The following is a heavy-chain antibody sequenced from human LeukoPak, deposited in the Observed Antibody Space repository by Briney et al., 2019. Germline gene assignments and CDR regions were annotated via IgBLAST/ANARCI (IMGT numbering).Heavy chain of an antibody. CDR2: INGGNGNA. V-gene: IGHV1-3*01. Sequence: ASVKVSCKTSGYTFTNYGMHWVRQAPGQRLEWMGWINGGNGNAKYSQNFQGRDTIIRDTSASTAYMELSSLRSEDTAVYYCARVPLHDSSGHYYPHWGQGTLVTVSS. J-gene: IGHJ1*01. CDR3: ARVPLHDSSGHYYPH. D-gene: IGHD3-22*01. CDR1: GYTFTNYG.